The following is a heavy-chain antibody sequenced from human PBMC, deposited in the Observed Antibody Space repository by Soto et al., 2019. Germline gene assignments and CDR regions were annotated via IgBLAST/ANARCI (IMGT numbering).Heavy chain of an antibody. CDR2: INPSGGST. CDR1: GYTFTSYY. CDR3: AREKYNWNYYYYGMDV. D-gene: IGHD1-20*01. J-gene: IGHJ6*02. Sequence: ASVKVSCKASGYTFTSYYMHWVRQAPGQGLEWMGIINPSGGSTSYAQKFQGRVTMTRDTSTSTVYMELSSLRSEDTAVYYCAREKYNWNYYYYGMDVWRQRPTVTVSS. V-gene: IGHV1-46*01.